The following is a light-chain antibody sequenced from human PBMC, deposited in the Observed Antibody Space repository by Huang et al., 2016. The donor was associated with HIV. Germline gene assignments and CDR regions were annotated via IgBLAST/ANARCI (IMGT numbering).Light chain of an antibody. Sequence: EIMLTQSPGTLSLSPGERTTLSCRASQSVSSNYLAWYQQKPGQAPVLLIYGASSRATGIPDRFSGSGSGTDFTLTISRLEPEDFAVYFCQQYVTSPWTFGQGTKVEIK. J-gene: IGKJ1*01. CDR2: GAS. CDR3: QQYVTSPWT. CDR1: QSVSSNY. V-gene: IGKV3-20*01.